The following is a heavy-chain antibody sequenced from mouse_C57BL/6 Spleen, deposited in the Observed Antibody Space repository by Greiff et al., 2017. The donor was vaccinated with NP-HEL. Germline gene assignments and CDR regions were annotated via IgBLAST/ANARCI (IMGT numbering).Heavy chain of an antibody. Sequence: VQLKQSGPELVKPGASVKISCKASGYSFTDYNMNWVKQSNGKSLEWIGVINPNYGTTSYNQKFKGKATLTVDQSSSTAYMQLNSLTSEDSAVYYCARRFPYGSSPHWYFDVWGTGTTVTVSS. CDR3: ARRFPYGSSPHWYFDV. CDR1: GYSFTDYN. J-gene: IGHJ1*03. CDR2: INPNYGTT. V-gene: IGHV1-39*01. D-gene: IGHD1-1*01.